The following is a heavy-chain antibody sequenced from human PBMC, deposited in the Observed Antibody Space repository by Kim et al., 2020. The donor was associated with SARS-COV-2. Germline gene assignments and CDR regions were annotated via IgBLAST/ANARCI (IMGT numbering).Heavy chain of an antibody. V-gene: IGHV3-7*03. J-gene: IGHJ4*02. Sequence: GGSLRLSCAASGFTFSSYWMSWVRQAPGKGLEWVANIKQDGSEKYYVDSVKGRFTISRDNAKNSLYLQMNSLRAEDTAVYYCARDQYMQQLVLSGFDYWGQGTLVTVSS. CDR1: GFTFSSYW. D-gene: IGHD6-13*01. CDR3: ARDQYMQQLVLSGFDY. CDR2: IKQDGSEK.